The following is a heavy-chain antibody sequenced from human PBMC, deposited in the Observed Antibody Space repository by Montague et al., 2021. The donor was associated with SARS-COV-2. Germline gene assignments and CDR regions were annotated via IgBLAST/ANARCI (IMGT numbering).Heavy chain of an antibody. D-gene: IGHD5-18*01. CDR1: GVSVNSGSHY. CDR3: AREARGYSYGVFPGFDY. CDR2: VYYSGTT. Sequence: SETLSLTCSVSGVSVNSGSHYWSWIRQPPGKGLEWIGYVYYSGTTKYNPSLQSRVSMSLDTSNNQFSLSLRSVTSADSAVYFCAREARGYSYGVFPGFDYWGLGVLVTVSS. V-gene: IGHV4-61*01. J-gene: IGHJ4*02.